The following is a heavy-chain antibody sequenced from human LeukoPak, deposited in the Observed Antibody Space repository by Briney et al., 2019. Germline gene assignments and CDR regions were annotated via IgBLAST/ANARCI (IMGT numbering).Heavy chain of an antibody. CDR1: GITFDDYA. Sequence: GGSLRLSCAASGITFDDYAMHWVRQAPGKGLEWVSGISWNSGSIGYADSVKGRFTISRDNAKNSLYLQMNSLRAEDMALYYCAKDKSSGWDHYYYMDVWGKGTTVTVSS. CDR2: ISWNSGSI. J-gene: IGHJ6*03. CDR3: AKDKSSGWDHYYYMDV. D-gene: IGHD6-19*01. V-gene: IGHV3-9*03.